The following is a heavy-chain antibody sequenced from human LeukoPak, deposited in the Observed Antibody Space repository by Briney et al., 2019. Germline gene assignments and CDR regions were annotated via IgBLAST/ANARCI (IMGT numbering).Heavy chain of an antibody. Sequence: SETLSLTCAVYGGSFSGYYWSWIRQPPGKGLEWIGYIYYSGSTYYNPSLKSRVTISVDTSKNQFSLKLSSVTAADTAVYYCARELAIFGVVTRDYYYYGMDVWGQGTTVTVSS. CDR1: GGSFSGYY. CDR3: ARELAIFGVVTRDYYYYGMDV. D-gene: IGHD3-3*01. V-gene: IGHV4-30-4*08. CDR2: IYYSGST. J-gene: IGHJ6*02.